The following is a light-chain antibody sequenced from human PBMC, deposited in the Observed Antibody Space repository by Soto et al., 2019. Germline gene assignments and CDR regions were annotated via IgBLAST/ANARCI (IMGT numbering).Light chain of an antibody. Sequence: EIVLTQSPGTLSLSPGERATLSCRASQSVYSNYLAWYQQKPGQAPRPLIFGASSRATGVPDRFSGSGSGTDFTLTTSRLEPEDFAVYYCHQYGTSPLTFGQGTKVEIK. J-gene: IGKJ1*01. CDR2: GAS. CDR3: HQYGTSPLT. CDR1: QSVYSNY. V-gene: IGKV3-20*01.